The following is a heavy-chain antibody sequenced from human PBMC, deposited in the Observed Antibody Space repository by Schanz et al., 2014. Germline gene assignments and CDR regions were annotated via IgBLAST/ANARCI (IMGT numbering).Heavy chain of an antibody. CDR3: ARDRGYSWSGTIDY. D-gene: IGHD1-7*01. Sequence: QVQLQQWGAGLLRPSETLSLTCTVSGQSFTGYYWSWIRQPPGKGLEWIGEINHRGDANYNPSLKIRFPIPIDTSKNQFSLNRRSVTAADTAVYYCARDRGYSWSGTIDYWGQGTLVTVSS. CDR1: GQSFTGYY. V-gene: IGHV4-34*01. CDR2: INHRGDA. J-gene: IGHJ4*02.